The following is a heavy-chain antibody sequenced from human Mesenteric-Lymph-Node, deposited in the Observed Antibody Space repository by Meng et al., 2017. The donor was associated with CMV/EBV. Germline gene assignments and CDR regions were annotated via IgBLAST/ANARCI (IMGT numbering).Heavy chain of an antibody. Sequence: RGPLRLSCAASGFTFSKVWMSWVRQAPGKGLEWVGRIKSKTDAGTTDYAAPVKGRFTISRDDSINTLYLQMNSLKTEDTAVYYCTTSMVDYWGQGTLVTVSS. CDR3: TTSMVDY. CDR1: GFTFSKVW. V-gene: IGHV3-15*01. CDR2: IKSKTDAGTT. J-gene: IGHJ4*02. D-gene: IGHD2-8*01.